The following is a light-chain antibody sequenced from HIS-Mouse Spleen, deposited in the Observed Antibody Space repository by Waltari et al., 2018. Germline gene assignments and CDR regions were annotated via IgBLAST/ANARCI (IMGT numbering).Light chain of an antibody. CDR2: GAS. J-gene: IGKJ1*01. CDR3: QQYNNSWT. V-gene: IGKV3-15*01. CDR1: QSVSSN. Sequence: EIVMTQSPATLSVSPGERATLPCRASQSVSSNLAWYQQKPGQAPRLLIYGASTRATGIPARFSGSGSGTEFTLTISSMQSEDFAVYYCQQYNNSWTFGQGTKVEIK.